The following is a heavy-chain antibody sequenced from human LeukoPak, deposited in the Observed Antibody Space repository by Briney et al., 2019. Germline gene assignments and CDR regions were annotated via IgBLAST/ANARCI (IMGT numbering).Heavy chain of an antibody. CDR3: AKDIYRGRGSCFYDAFDV. J-gene: IGHJ3*01. V-gene: IGHV3-9*01. Sequence: GGSLRLSCAASGFTFDDYAMHWVRQAPGKGLEWVSGITWNSGSRGYADSVKGRFTISRDNAKNSLYLQMNSLRAEDAALYFCAKDIYRGRGSCFYDAFDVWGLGTMVTVSS. CDR2: ITWNSGSR. D-gene: IGHD2-15*01. CDR1: GFTFDDYA.